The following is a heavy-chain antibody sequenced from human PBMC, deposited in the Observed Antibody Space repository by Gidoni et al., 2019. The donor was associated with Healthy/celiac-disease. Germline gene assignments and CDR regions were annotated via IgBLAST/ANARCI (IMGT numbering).Heavy chain of an antibody. J-gene: IGHJ4*02. D-gene: IGHD3-10*01. V-gene: IGHV3-21*01. CDR1: GFTFSSYR. CDR2: ISSSSSDI. Sequence: EVQLVESGGGLVKPGGSLRLYCAASGFTFSSYRMNWVRQAPGKGLELVSSISSSSSDIYYADSVKGRFTISRDNAKNSLYLQMNSLRAEDTAVYYCAREFKSGYYYGSGSWVDYWGQGTLVTVSS. CDR3: AREFKSGYYYGSGSWVDY.